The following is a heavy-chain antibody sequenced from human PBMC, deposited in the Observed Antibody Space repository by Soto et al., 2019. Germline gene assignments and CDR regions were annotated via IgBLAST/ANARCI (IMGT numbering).Heavy chain of an antibody. Sequence: PGGSLRLSCAASGFSFSLYSMNWVRQAPGKGLEWVSSISSSSDYIFYADSVKGRFTISRDNAKKSLYLQMNSLRAEDTAVYYCARIVYASSCSSTRGPPDNWGQGTLVTVSS. J-gene: IGHJ4*02. CDR2: ISSSSDYI. CDR1: GFSFSLYS. V-gene: IGHV3-21*01. D-gene: IGHD2-2*01. CDR3: ARIVYASSCSSTRGPPDN.